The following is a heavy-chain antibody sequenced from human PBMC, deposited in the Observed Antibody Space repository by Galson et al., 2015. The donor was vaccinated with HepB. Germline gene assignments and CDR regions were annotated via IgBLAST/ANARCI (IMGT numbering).Heavy chain of an antibody. Sequence: SVKVSCKASGYTFTSYDINWVRQATGQGLEWMGWMNPNSGNTGYAQKFQGRVTMTRNTSISTAYMELSSLRSEDTAVYYCARGRGEWFGELNWFDPWGQGTLVTVSS. J-gene: IGHJ5*02. V-gene: IGHV1-8*01. CDR2: MNPNSGNT. D-gene: IGHD3-10*01. CDR1: GYTFTSYD. CDR3: ARGRGEWFGELNWFDP.